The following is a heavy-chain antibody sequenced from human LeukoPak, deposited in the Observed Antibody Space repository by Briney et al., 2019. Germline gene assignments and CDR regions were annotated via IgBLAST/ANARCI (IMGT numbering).Heavy chain of an antibody. CDR3: ARQAYDSSGYALFDY. CDR2: ISDIGSI. CDR1: GGSISSYY. V-gene: IGHV4-59*08. D-gene: IGHD3-22*01. J-gene: IGHJ4*02. Sequence: SETLPLTCTVSGGSISSYYWSWIRQPPGKGLEWIAYISDIGSINYNPSLKSRVTISLETSKNQFSLKLSSVTAADTAVYYCARQAYDSSGYALFDYWGQGTLVTVSS.